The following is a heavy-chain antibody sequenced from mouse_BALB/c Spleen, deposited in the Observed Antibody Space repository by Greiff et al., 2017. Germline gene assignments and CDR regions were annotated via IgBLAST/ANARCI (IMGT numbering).Heavy chain of an antibody. D-gene: IGHD3-1*01. Sequence: EVMLVESGGGLVQPGGSLKLSCAASGFTFSSYTMSWVRQTPEKRLEWVAYISNGGGSTYYPDTVKGRFTISRDNAKNTLYLQMSSLKSEDTAMYYCARHARDARVPHYYAMDYWGQGTSVTVSS. CDR3: ARHARDARVPHYYAMDY. V-gene: IGHV5-12-2*01. J-gene: IGHJ4*01. CDR1: GFTFSSYT. CDR2: ISNGGGST.